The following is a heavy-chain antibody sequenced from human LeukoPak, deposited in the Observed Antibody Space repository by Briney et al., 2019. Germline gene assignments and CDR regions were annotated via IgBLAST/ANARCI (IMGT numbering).Heavy chain of an antibody. V-gene: IGHV3-53*01. CDR2: IYSGGST. Sequence: GGSLRLSCAASGFTVSSNYMSWVRQAPGKGLEWVSVIYSGGSTYYADSVKGRFTISRDNSKNTLYLQMNSLRAKDTAVYYCARGPGYYDSSGYYPYYFDYWGQGTLVTVSS. CDR1: GFTVSSNY. D-gene: IGHD3-22*01. CDR3: ARGPGYYDSSGYYPYYFDY. J-gene: IGHJ4*02.